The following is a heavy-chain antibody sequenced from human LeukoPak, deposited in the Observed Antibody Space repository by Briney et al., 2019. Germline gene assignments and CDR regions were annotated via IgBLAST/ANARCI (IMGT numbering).Heavy chain of an antibody. D-gene: IGHD2-15*01. Sequence: GGSLRLSCAASGFTFTDYTLNWVRQAPGKGLEWVSGINWNGGSTGYADSVKGRFTISRDNAKNSLYLQMNSLRAEDTALYYCASSVAGAFDIWGQGTMVTVSS. CDR3: ASSVAGAFDI. CDR1: GFTFTDYT. J-gene: IGHJ3*02. CDR2: INWNGGST. V-gene: IGHV3-20*04.